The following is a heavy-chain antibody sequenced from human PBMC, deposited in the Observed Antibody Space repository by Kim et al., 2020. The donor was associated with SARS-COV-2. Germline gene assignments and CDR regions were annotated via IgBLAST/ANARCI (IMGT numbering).Heavy chain of an antibody. CDR2: INHSGST. CDR3: ARGLYCSGGSCDQDY. D-gene: IGHD2-15*01. CDR1: GGSFSGYY. V-gene: IGHV4-34*01. Sequence: SETLSLTCAVYGGSFSGYYWSWIRQPPGKGLEWIGEINHSGSTNYNPSLKSRVTISVDTSKNQFSLKLSSVTAADTAVYYCARGLYCSGGSCDQDYWGQGTLVTVSS. J-gene: IGHJ4*02.